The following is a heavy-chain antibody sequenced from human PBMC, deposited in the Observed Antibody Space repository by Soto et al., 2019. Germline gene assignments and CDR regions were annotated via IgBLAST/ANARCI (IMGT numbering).Heavy chain of an antibody. V-gene: IGHV3-30*18. CDR2: ISYDGSNK. Sequence: GGSLRLSCAASGFTFSSYGMHWVRQAPGKGLEWVAVISYDGSNKYYADSVKGRFTISRDNSKNTLYLQMNSLRAEDTAVYYCAKDNPRELYPPTKKPGFQIDYWGQGTLVTVSS. CDR3: AKDNPRELYPPTKKPGFQIDY. J-gene: IGHJ4*02. D-gene: IGHD1-1*01. CDR1: GFTFSSYG.